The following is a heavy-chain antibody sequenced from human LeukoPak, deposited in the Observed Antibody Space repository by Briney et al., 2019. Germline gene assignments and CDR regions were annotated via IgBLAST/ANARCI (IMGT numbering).Heavy chain of an antibody. CDR3: ARDRSSGSRGGFDP. V-gene: IGHV4-39*07. CDR1: GGSISSSDFN. CDR2: ISYSGST. Sequence: SETLSLTCTVSGGSISSSDFNWGWIRQPPGKGLEWIGVISYSGSTYYNPSLKSRVTISVDTSKNQFSLKLSSVTAADTAVYYCARDRSSGSRGGFDPWGQGTLVTVSS. D-gene: IGHD6-19*01. J-gene: IGHJ5*02.